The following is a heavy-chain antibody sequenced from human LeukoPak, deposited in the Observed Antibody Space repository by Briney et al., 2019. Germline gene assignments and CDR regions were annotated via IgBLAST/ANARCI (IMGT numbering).Heavy chain of an antibody. J-gene: IGHJ6*03. CDR1: GYTFTGYY. D-gene: IGHD6-19*01. V-gene: IGHV1-2*02. CDR2: INPNSGST. Sequence: ASVQVSCKASGYTFTGYYMLGVRPAPGQGLDGMGWINPNSGSTNYAQKFQGRVTMIRNTSISTAYMELSRLRSDDTAVYYCARVAVAGNQVYYYYMDVWGKGTTVTVSS. CDR3: ARVAVAGNQVYYYYMDV.